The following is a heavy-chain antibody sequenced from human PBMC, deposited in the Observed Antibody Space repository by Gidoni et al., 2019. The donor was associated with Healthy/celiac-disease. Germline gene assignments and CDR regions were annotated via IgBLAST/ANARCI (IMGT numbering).Heavy chain of an antibody. CDR2: ISGSGGST. Sequence: EVQLLESGGGLVQPGGSLRLSCAASGFTFSSYAMSWVRQAPGKGLEWVAAISGSGGSTNYADSVKGRFTISRDNSKNTLYLQMNSLRAEDTAVYYCARSSSSWCNDYWGQGTLVTVSS. V-gene: IGHV3-23*01. J-gene: IGHJ4*02. CDR1: GFTFSSYA. D-gene: IGHD6-13*01. CDR3: ARSSSSWCNDY.